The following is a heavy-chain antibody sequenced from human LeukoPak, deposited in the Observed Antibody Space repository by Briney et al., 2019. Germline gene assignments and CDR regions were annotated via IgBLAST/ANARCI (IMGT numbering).Heavy chain of an antibody. Sequence: GGSLRLSCAASGFTFSSYGMHWVRQAPGKGLEWVAFIRYDGSNKYYADSVKGRFTISRDNSKNTLYLQMNSLRAEDTAVYYCATLDSLGGSYYNWAFDIWGQGTMVTVSS. J-gene: IGHJ3*02. CDR3: ATLDSLGGSYYNWAFDI. D-gene: IGHD1-26*01. V-gene: IGHV3-30*02. CDR1: GFTFSSYG. CDR2: IRYDGSNK.